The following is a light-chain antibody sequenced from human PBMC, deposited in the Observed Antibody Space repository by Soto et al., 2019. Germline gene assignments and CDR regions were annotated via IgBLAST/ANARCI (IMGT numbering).Light chain of an antibody. CDR2: GAS. CDR1: QRVDSSF. V-gene: IGKV3-20*01. CDR3: QQYVSSVT. J-gene: IGKJ1*01. Sequence: EIVLTQSPGSLSLSPGERATLSCRASQRVDSSFFAWYQQKPGQAPRLLIYGASNSATGIPDRLSGRGSGTDFTLTITGLEPEDLAVYYCQQYVSSVTFGQGTKVEIK.